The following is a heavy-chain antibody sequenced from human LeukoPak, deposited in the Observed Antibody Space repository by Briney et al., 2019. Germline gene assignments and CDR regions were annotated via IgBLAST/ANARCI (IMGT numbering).Heavy chain of an antibody. CDR1: EFTFSSYN. D-gene: IGHD4-11*01. Sequence: GGSLRLSCAASEFTFSSYNMNWVRQAPGKGLEWVSYISTNSDTVLYADSVKGRFTISRDNAKNSLYLQMNSLRAEDTAVYYCASKVDYTFGGGQGTLVIVSS. CDR2: ISTNSDTV. J-gene: IGHJ4*02. CDR3: ASKVDYTFG. V-gene: IGHV3-48*01.